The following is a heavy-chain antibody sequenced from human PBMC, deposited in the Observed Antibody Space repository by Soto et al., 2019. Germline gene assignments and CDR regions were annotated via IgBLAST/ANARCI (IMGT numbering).Heavy chain of an antibody. CDR3: AREDIVVVPAAIAAGSPGMDV. D-gene: IGHD2-2*02. CDR1: GCSFSSYA. Sequence: GGSLRLSCVASGCSFSSYAMHWVRQAPGKGLEWVAVISYDGSNKYYADSVKGRFTISRDNSKNTLYLQMNSLRAEDTAVYYCAREDIVVVPAAIAAGSPGMDVWGQGTTVTVSS. CDR2: ISYDGSNK. J-gene: IGHJ6*02. V-gene: IGHV3-30-3*01.